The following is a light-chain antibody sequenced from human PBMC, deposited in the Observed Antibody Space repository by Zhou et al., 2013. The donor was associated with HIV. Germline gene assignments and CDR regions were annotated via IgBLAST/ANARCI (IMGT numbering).Light chain of an antibody. J-gene: IGKJ2*01. V-gene: IGKV1-5*03. Sequence: DIQMTQSPSTLSAAVGDTVTITCRASQSISSWLAWYQQKPGKAPKLLIYKASTLQSGVPSRFSGSGFGTEFSLTITNLQADDFATYYCQQCNSYLYSFGQGTKLEIK. CDR3: QQCNSYLYS. CDR2: KAS. CDR1: QSISSW.